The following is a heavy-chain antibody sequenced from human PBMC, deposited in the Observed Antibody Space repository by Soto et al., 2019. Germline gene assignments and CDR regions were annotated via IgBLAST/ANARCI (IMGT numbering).Heavy chain of an antibody. CDR2: ISAYNGNT. V-gene: IGHV1-18*01. CDR1: GYTFTSYG. D-gene: IGHD3-10*01. Sequence: ASVKVSCKASGYTFTSYGISWVRQAPGQGLEWMGWISAYNGNTNYAQKLQGRVTMTTDTSTSTAYMELRSLRSDDTAVYYCAREGVTMVRERDEDAFGIWGQGKRVTVSS. J-gene: IGHJ3*02. CDR3: AREGVTMVRERDEDAFGI.